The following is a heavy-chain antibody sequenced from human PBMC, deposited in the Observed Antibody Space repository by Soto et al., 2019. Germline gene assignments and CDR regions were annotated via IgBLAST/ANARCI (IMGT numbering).Heavy chain of an antibody. CDR2: IYYSGST. CDR1: GGSVSSGSYY. J-gene: IGHJ3*02. CDR3: ARDPRTMVRGVITAFDI. V-gene: IGHV4-61*01. Sequence: SGTLSLTCTVSGGSVSSGSYYWSWIRQPPGKGLEWIGYIYYSGSTNYNPSLKSRVTISVDTSKNQFSLKLSSVTAADTAVYYCARDPRTMVRGVITAFDIWGQGTMVTVSS. D-gene: IGHD3-10*01.